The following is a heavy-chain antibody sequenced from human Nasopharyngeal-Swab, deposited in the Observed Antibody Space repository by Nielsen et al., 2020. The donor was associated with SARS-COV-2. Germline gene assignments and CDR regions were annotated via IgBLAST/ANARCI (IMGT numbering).Heavy chain of an antibody. V-gene: IGHV3-48*03. CDR2: ISSSGSTI. CDR1: GFTFSSYE. D-gene: IGHD2-15*01. Sequence: GGSLRLSCAASGFTFSSYEMNWVRQAPGKGLEWVSYISSSGSTIYYADSVKGRFTISRDNAKNSLYLQMNSLRAEDTAVYYCARVCPRPSCPDAFDIWGQGTMVTVSS. CDR3: ARVCPRPSCPDAFDI. J-gene: IGHJ3*02.